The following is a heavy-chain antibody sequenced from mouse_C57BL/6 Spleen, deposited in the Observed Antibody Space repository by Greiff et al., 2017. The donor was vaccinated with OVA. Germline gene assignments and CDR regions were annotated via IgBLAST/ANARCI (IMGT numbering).Heavy chain of an antibody. CDR3: ARPYDYDVDWYFDV. D-gene: IGHD2-4*01. J-gene: IGHJ1*03. CDR1: GYAFSSSW. V-gene: IGHV1-82*01. Sequence: VNVVESGPELVKPGASVKISCKASGYAFSSSWMNWVKQRPGKGLEWIGRIYPGDGDTNYNGKFKGKATLTADKSSSTAYMQLSSLTSEDSAVYFCARPYDYDVDWYFDVWGTGTTVTVSS. CDR2: IYPGDGDT.